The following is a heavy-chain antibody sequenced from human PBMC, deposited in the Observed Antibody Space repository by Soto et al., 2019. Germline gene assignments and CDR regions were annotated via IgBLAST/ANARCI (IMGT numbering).Heavy chain of an antibody. D-gene: IGHD2-15*01. CDR3: ARSKTRFYCSGGSCYWNWFDP. V-gene: IGHV3-13*01. J-gene: IGHJ5*02. CDR2: IGTAGDT. Sequence: GGSLRLSCAASGFTFSSYDMHWVRQATGKGLEWVSAIGTAGDTYYPGSVKGRFTISRENAKNSLYLQMNSLRAGDTAVHYCARSKTRFYCSGGSCYWNWFDPWGQGTLVTVSS. CDR1: GFTFSSYD.